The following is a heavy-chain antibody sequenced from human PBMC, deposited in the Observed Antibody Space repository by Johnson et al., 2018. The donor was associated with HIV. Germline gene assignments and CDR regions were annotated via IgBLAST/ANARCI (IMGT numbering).Heavy chain of an antibody. V-gene: IGHV3-64*01. D-gene: IGHD5-24*01. Sequence: VQVVESGGGVVQPGKSLRLSCVASGFTFSSYAMHWVRQAPGKGLEYVSAISSNGGSTYYANSLKDRFTISRDNSKNTLYLQMGSLRAEDMAVYYCARCRDAYTLLSAFDIWGQGTMVTVSS. CDR1: GFTFSSYA. CDR3: ARCRDAYTLLSAFDI. CDR2: ISSNGGST. J-gene: IGHJ3*02.